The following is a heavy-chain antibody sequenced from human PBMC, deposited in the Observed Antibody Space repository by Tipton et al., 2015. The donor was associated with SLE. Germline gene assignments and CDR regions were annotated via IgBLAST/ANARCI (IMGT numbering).Heavy chain of an antibody. J-gene: IGHJ4*02. CDR1: GGSISSYY. V-gene: IGHV4-34*01. D-gene: IGHD2-21*01. CDR3: AREDCGGDCYLAY. Sequence: LRLSCTVSGGSISSYYWSWIRQPPGKGLEWIGEINHSGSTNYNPSLKSRVTISVDTSKNQFSLKLSSVTAADTAVYYCAREDCGGDCYLAYWGQGTLVTVSS. CDR2: INHSGST.